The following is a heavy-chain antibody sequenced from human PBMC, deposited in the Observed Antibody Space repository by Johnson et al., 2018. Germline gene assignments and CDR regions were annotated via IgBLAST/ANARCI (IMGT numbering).Heavy chain of an antibody. CDR3: AGRIDAFDI. V-gene: IGHV3-21*01. Sequence: VQLQESGGGLVQPGGSLRLSCAASGFTFSSYWMHWVRQPPGKGLVWVSSISSSSSYIYYADSVKGRFTISRDNAKNSLYLQMNSLGAEDTAGYYCAGRIDAFDIWGQGTMVTVSS. J-gene: IGHJ3*02. CDR2: ISSSSSYI. CDR1: GFTFSSYW.